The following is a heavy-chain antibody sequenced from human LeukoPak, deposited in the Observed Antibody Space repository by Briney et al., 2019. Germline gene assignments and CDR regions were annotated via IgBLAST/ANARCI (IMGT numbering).Heavy chain of an antibody. Sequence: SETLSLTCTVSGGSISSSSYYWGWIRQPPGKGLEWFGSIYYSGSTYYNPSLKSRVTISVDTSKNQFSLKLSSVTAADTAVYYCARRVYDFWSGYYNYYFDYWGQGTLVTVSS. J-gene: IGHJ4*02. V-gene: IGHV4-39*01. CDR2: IYYSGST. CDR3: ARRVYDFWSGYYNYYFDY. CDR1: GGSISSSSYY. D-gene: IGHD3-3*01.